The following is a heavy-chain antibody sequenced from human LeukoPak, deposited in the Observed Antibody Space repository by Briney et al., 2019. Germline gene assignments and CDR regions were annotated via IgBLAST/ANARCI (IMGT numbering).Heavy chain of an antibody. CDR3: AKDTPYSSGWWGDY. CDR1: GFTFSSYG. V-gene: IGHV3-30*02. CDR2: IRYDGSNK. J-gene: IGHJ4*02. D-gene: IGHD6-19*01. Sequence: PGGSLRLSCAASGFTFSSYGMHWVRQAPGKGLEGVAFIRYDGSNKYYADSVKGRFTISRDNSKNTLYLQMNSLRAEDTAVYYCAKDTPYSSGWWGDYWGQGTLVTVSS.